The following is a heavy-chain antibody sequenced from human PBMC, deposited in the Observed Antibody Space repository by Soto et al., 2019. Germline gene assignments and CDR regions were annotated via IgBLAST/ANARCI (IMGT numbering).Heavy chain of an antibody. CDR1: GFSFSNYA. CDR3: AKEVGYSSGYDYFDY. V-gene: IGHV3-30*18. Sequence: GGSLRLSCAASGFSFSNYAMHWVRQAPGKGLEWLAIISYDGDNEYYADSVRGRFTISRDNSKNTLYLQMNSLRAEDTAAYYCAKEVGYSSGYDYFDYWGQGTLVTVSS. D-gene: IGHD6-19*01. CDR2: ISYDGDNE. J-gene: IGHJ4*02.